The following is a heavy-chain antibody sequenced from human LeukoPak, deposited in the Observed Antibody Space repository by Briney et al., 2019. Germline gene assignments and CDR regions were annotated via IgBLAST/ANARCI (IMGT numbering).Heavy chain of an antibody. D-gene: IGHD5-18*01. CDR3: ARGRAGREYSYVIYYYYYMDV. CDR2: INHGGST. Sequence: SETLSLTCAVYGGSFSGYYWSWIRQPPGKGLEWSGEINHGGSTNYNPSLKSRVTISVDTSKNQFCLKLSSVTAADTAVYSCARGRAGREYSYVIYYYYYMDVWGKGNTVTVSS. J-gene: IGHJ6*03. V-gene: IGHV4-34*01. CDR1: GGSFSGYY.